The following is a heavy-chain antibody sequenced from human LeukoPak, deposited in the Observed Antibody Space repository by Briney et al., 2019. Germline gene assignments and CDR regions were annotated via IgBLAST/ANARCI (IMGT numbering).Heavy chain of an antibody. V-gene: IGHV4-39*07. D-gene: IGHD6-19*01. CDR2: IHYSGST. J-gene: IGHJ4*02. CDR1: GGSVSDTSYY. CDR3: ARTNGYSSGQRNIYYFDY. Sequence: SETLSLTCTVSGGSVSDTSYYWGWIRQPPGKGLEWIESIHYSGSTNYNPSLKSRVTMSVDTSKNQFSLKLSSVTAADTAVYYCARTNGYSSGQRNIYYFDYWGQGTLVTVSS.